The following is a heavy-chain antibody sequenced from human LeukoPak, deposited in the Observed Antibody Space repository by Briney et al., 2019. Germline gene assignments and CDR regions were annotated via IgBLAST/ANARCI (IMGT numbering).Heavy chain of an antibody. V-gene: IGHV3-74*01. CDR2: INSDGSGT. J-gene: IGHJ4*02. CDR3: ARNSGSYYAFDY. CDR1: GFTLSSYW. D-gene: IGHD1-26*01. Sequence: GGSLRLSCAASGFTLSSYWMHWVRQVPGKGLVWVSRINSDGSGTSDADSVKGRFTISRDNSKNTLYLQMNSLRAEDTAVYYCARNSGSYYAFDYWGQGTLVTVSS.